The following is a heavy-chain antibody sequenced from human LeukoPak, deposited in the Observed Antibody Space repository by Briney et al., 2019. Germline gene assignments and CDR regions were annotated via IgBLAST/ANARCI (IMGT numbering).Heavy chain of an antibody. Sequence: SETLSLTCTVSGGSISGYFWSWIRQPPGKRREWIGYIHYSGSTDYNPSLNCRVTISVDTSKNQFSLRLSSVTAADTAVYYCARYGITIVRGGKYYFDSWGQGTLVTVSS. CDR2: IHYSGST. J-gene: IGHJ4*02. CDR1: GGSISGYF. V-gene: IGHV4-59*08. D-gene: IGHD3-10*01. CDR3: ARYGITIVRGGKYYFDS.